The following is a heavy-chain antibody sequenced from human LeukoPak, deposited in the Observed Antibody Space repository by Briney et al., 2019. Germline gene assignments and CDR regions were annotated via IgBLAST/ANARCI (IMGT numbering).Heavy chain of an antibody. Sequence: ASAKVSCKASGYTFTSYAMHWVRHAPGQRREWMGWINAGNGNTKYSQKFQGRVTITRDTSASTAYMELSSLRSEDTAVYYCAREYRINYYDSSAFDPWGQGTLVTVSS. D-gene: IGHD3-22*01. CDR1: GYTFTSYA. CDR2: INAGNGNT. J-gene: IGHJ5*02. CDR3: AREYRINYYDSSAFDP. V-gene: IGHV1-3*01.